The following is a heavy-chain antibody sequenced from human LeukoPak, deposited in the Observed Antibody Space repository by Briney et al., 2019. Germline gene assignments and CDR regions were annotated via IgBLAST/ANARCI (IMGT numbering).Heavy chain of an antibody. D-gene: IGHD1-26*01. J-gene: IGHJ5*02. V-gene: IGHV1-46*01. CDR3: ARDNSVGDYAWWFDP. CDR2: INPSGSST. CDR1: GYTFTGYC. Sequence: GASVKVSCKASGYTFTGYCMHWVRQAPGQGLEWMGLINPSGSSTIYAQKFQGRVTMTRDMSTSTDYMELSSLRPEDTAVYYCARDNSVGDYAWWFDPWGQGTLVTVSS.